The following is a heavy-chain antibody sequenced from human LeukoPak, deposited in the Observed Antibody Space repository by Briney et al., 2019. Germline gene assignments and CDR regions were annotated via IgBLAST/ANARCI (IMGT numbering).Heavy chain of an antibody. CDR3: ARQSRGTTARLFDY. CDR1: VGSISNYY. J-gene: IGHJ4*02. V-gene: IGHV4-59*08. D-gene: IGHD1-1*01. CDR2: ISYSGST. Sequence: SETLSLTCTVSVGSISNYYWSCIPQPPGKGLVCIGYISYSGSTNYNPSLESRVTISGDTSKNQFSLKLSSVTAADTAFYYCARQSRGTTARLFDYWGQGTLVTVSS.